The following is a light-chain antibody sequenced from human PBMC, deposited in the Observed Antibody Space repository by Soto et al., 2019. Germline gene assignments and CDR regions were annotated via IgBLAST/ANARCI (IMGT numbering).Light chain of an antibody. J-gene: IGKJ1*01. Sequence: IQMTQSPSTLSASVGDRVTITCRASQSISSRLAWYQQKPGKAPKLLIYKASSLESGVPSRFSGSGSGTEFTLTISSLQPDDFATYYCQQYNSYWTFGQGTKVEIK. CDR3: QQYNSYWT. CDR2: KAS. V-gene: IGKV1-5*03. CDR1: QSISSR.